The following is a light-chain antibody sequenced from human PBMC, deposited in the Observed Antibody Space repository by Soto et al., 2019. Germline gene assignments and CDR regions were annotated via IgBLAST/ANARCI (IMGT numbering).Light chain of an antibody. CDR2: DAA. CDR1: QSVSSY. CDR3: QQRSNWPPGAIT. V-gene: IGKV3-11*01. J-gene: IGKJ5*01. Sequence: EIVLTQSPATLSLSPGGRATLSCRASQSVSSYLAWYQQKPGQAPRLLSYDAANRATGIPARFGGSGSGTDFTLTISSLEPEDFAVYYWQQRSNWPPGAITFGQGTRLEIK.